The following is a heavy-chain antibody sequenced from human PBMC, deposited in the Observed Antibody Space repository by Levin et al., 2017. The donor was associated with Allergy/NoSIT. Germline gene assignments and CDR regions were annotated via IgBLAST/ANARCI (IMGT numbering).Heavy chain of an antibody. Sequence: ASVKVSCRSSGYTFTDYYMHWVRQAPGQGLEWMGWINPNNGGTNYAQKFQGRVTMTRDTSINTAYMEVSSRISDDTAVFYCARDPHGEVVGKYYYAMDVWGQGTMVTVSS. J-gene: IGHJ6*02. V-gene: IGHV1-2*02. CDR1: GYTFTDYY. CDR2: INPNNGGT. CDR3: ARDPHGEVVGKYYYAMDV. D-gene: IGHD3-22*01.